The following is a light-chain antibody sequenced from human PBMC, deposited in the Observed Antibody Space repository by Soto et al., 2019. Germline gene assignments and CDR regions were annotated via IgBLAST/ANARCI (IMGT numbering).Light chain of an antibody. CDR2: DVS. CDR3: SSYTSSIKGAV. V-gene: IGLV2-14*01. Sequence: QSALTQPASVSGSPGQSITISCTGTSSDVGGYNYVSWYQQHPGKAPKLMIYDVSNRPSGVSNRFSGSKSGNTASLTISGLQAEDEADYYCSSYTSSIKGAVFGGGTQLTGL. CDR1: SSDVGGYNY. J-gene: IGLJ7*01.